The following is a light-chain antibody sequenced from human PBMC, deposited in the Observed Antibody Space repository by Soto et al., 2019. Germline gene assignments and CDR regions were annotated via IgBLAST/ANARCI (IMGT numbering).Light chain of an antibody. J-gene: IGLJ3*02. CDR2: END. CDR3: GTWDASLTAGV. Sequence: QSVLTQTPSISAAPGQTVTISCSGSSFNVGNNYVSWYQQLPGSAPKLLISENDKRPSDVPDRFSGSKSGTTATLGITGLQTGDEADYYCGTWDASLTAGVFGGGTNLTVL. CDR1: SFNVGNNY. V-gene: IGLV1-51*02.